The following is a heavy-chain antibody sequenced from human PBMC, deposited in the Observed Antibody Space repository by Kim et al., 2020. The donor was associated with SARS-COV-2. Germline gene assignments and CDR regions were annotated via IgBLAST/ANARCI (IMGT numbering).Heavy chain of an antibody. CDR2: SDT. Sequence: SDTRYSPSFQGQVTISADKSISTAYLQWSSLKASDTAMYYCARLGDGVDYWGQGTLVTVSS. V-gene: IGHV5-51*01. CDR3: ARLGDGVDY. D-gene: IGHD2-21*02. J-gene: IGHJ4*02.